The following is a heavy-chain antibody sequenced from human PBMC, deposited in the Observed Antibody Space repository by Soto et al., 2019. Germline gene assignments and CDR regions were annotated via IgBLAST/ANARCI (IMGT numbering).Heavy chain of an antibody. D-gene: IGHD6-19*01. V-gene: IGHV3-74*01. CDR3: AKDLKLVFPGIAVAGTAFDD. CDR2: INSDGSST. J-gene: IGHJ4*02. CDR1: GFTFSNYW. Sequence: GGSLRLSCAASGFTFSNYWMHWVRQAPGKGLVWVSHINSDGSSTSYADSVKGRFTISRDNSKNTLYLQMNSLRAEDTAVYYCAKDLKLVFPGIAVAGTAFDDWGQGTLVPVSS.